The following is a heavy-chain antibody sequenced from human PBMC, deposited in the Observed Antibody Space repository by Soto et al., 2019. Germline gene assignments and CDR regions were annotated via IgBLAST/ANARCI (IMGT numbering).Heavy chain of an antibody. V-gene: IGHV3-48*03. CDR2: ICSGGSTI. J-gene: IGHJ6*02. CDR3: VRRPQAGRALLNPDYPYFGIDV. CDR1: GFTFSRYE. D-gene: IGHD1-26*01. Sequence: EAQLVESGGGLVQPGGSLRLSCAASGFTFSRYEMNWVRQVPGKGLEWLSYICSGGSTIYYADSVKGRYTISRGITQNLLYLQRNSGSDEDTAVYYCVRRPQAGRALLNPDYPYFGIDVWGQGTTVTVSS.